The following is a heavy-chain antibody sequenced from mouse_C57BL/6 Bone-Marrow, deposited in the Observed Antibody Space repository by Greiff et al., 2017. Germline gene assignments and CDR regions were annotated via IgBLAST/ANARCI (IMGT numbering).Heavy chain of an antibody. CDR1: GYTFTSYW. V-gene: IGHV1-69*01. Sequence: VQLQQPGAELVMPGASVKLSCKASGYTFTSYWMHWVKQRPGQGLEWIGEIDPSDSYTNYNQKFKGKSTLTVDKSSSTAYMQLSSLTSEDPAVYYCARVGGTWFAYWGQGTLVTVSA. CDR3: ARVGGTWFAY. J-gene: IGHJ3*01. CDR2: IDPSDSYT.